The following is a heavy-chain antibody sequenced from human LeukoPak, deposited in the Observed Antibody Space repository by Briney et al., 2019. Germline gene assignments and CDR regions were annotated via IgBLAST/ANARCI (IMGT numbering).Heavy chain of an antibody. J-gene: IGHJ4*02. V-gene: IGHV4-39*01. CDR3: ARRRYTGYSFDY. Sequence: SETLSLTCTVSGGSISSSSYYWGWIRQPPGKGLEWIGSIYYSGSTYYNPSLRSRVTISVDTSKSQFSLKLSSVTAADTAVYYCARRRYTGYSFDYWGQGTLVTVSS. CDR1: GGSISSSSYY. CDR2: IYYSGST. D-gene: IGHD1-1*01.